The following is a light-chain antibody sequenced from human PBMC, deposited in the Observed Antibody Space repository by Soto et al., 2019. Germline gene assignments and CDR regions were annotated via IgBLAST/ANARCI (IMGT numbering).Light chain of an antibody. V-gene: IGLV1-44*01. Sequence: QLVLTQPPSTSGTPGQRVTISCSGSSSNIGINPFNWYQQLPGTAPKLLFYSNNQRPSGVPDRFSGSRSGTSASLVISGLQSEDEADYYCAAWEASLTGQVFGTGTKVAVL. CDR2: SNN. CDR3: AAWEASLTGQV. J-gene: IGLJ1*01. CDR1: SSNIGINP.